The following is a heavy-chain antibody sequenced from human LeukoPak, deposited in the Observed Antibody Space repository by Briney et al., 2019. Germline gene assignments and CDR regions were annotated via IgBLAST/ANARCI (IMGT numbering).Heavy chain of an antibody. J-gene: IGHJ3*02. D-gene: IGHD3-22*01. Sequence: GESLKISCKGSGYSFTNYWIGWVRQMPGKGLEWMGMFYPGDSDTRYSPSFEGLVTISADKSISTAYAQWSSLKASDTAMYYCARKHFYDSSGLDDAFDIWGQGTMVIVSS. CDR1: GYSFTNYW. CDR2: FYPGDSDT. CDR3: ARKHFYDSSGLDDAFDI. V-gene: IGHV5-51*01.